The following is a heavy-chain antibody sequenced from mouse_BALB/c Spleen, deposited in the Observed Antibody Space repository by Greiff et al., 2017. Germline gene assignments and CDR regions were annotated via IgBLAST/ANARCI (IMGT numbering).Heavy chain of an antibody. CDR1: GYTFTSYW. CDR2: IYPSYSYT. Sequence: QVQLQQPGAELVRPGASVKLSCKASGYTFTSYWINWVKQRPGQGLEWIGNIYPSYSYTNYKQKFKDKATLTVDKSSSTAYMQLSSPTSEDSAVYYYTSGDGYYDDWGEGTTLTVSS. CDR3: TSGDGYYDD. J-gene: IGHJ1*01. V-gene: IGHV1-69*02.